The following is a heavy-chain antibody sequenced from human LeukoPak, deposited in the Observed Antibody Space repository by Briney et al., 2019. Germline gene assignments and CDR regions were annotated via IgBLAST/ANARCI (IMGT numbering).Heavy chain of an antibody. CDR1: GYTFTGYY. CDR2: INPNINGT. J-gene: IGHJ4*02. D-gene: IGHD6-25*01. V-gene: IGHV1-2*02. Sequence: ASVKVSCTASGYTFTGYYIHWVRQAPGQGLEWMGWINPNINGTNYAQKFQGRVTMTGDRSISTAYMELSRLRSDGTAVYYCARERTPGSGYGVDYWGQGTVVTVSS. CDR3: ARERTPGSGYGVDY.